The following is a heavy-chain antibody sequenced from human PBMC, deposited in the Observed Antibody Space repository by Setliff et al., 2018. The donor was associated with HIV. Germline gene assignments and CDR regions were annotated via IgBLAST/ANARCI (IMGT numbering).Heavy chain of an antibody. CDR2: MSFSANS. CDR1: GSSISSTYY. D-gene: IGHD2-2*01. V-gene: IGHV4-61*05. Sequence: SETLSLTCAVSGSSISSTYYWGWIRQPPGKGLEWLGYMSFSANSNYNPSLKNRITISIDTSKNQFSLRLKSVTAADAAIYYCARGGTSSNWFDPWGQGTLVTVSS. J-gene: IGHJ5*02. CDR3: ARGGTSSNWFDP.